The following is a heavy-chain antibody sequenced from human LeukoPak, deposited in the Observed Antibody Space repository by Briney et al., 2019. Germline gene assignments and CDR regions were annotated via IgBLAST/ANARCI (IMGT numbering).Heavy chain of an antibody. J-gene: IGHJ6*02. CDR2: ISYDGSNK. CDR1: GFTFSSYA. V-gene: IGHV3-30-3*01. Sequence: GGSLRLSCSASGFTFSSYAMHWVRQAPGKGLEWVAVISYDGSNKYYADSVKGRFTISRDNSKNTLYLQMNSLRAEDTAVYYCARMIVVSGYYYYGMDVWGQGTTVTVSS. CDR3: ARMIVVSGYYYYGMDV. D-gene: IGHD3-22*01.